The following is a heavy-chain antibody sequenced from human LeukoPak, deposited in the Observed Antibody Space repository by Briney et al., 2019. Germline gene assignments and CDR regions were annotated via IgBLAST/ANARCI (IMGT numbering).Heavy chain of an antibody. CDR2: ISSDGSST. CDR1: GFTFRSHW. Sequence: GGSLRFSCAAYGFTFRSHWMRWVRQPPGKGLVWVSRISSDGSSTSYADSVKGRFTISRDNAKNTLFLQMNSLRVEDTAVYYCVRDLELVYYDSTAYEYWGQGNLVTVSS. J-gene: IGHJ4*02. CDR3: VRDLELVYYDSTAYEY. D-gene: IGHD3-22*01. V-gene: IGHV3-74*01.